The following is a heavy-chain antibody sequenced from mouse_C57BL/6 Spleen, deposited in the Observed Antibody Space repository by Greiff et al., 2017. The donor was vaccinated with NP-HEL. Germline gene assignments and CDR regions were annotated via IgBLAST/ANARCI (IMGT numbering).Heavy chain of an antibody. D-gene: IGHD1-1*01. CDR2: IHPNSGST. CDR1: GYTFTSYW. CDR3: ARGDYYGSRDYAMDY. Sequence: QVQLQQPGAELVKPGASVKLSCKASGYTFTSYWMHWVKQRPGQGLEWIGMIHPNSGSTNYNEKFKSKATLTVDKSSSTAYMQLSSLTSEDSAVYYCARGDYYGSRDYAMDYWGQGTSVTVSS. V-gene: IGHV1-64*01. J-gene: IGHJ4*01.